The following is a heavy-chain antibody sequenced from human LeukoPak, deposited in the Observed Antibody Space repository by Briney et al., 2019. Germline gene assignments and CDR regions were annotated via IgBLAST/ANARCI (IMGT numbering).Heavy chain of an antibody. CDR3: ARDAEWELLRPAALYYYYGMDV. D-gene: IGHD1-26*01. Sequence: SETLSLTCTVSGDSISTYYWSWVRQPPGKGLEWIGYIYYGGNTNYNPSLKSRVTISVDTSKNQFSLKLSSVTAADTAVYYCARDAEWELLRPAALYYYYGMDVWGQGTTVTVSS. J-gene: IGHJ6*02. CDR2: IYYGGNT. V-gene: IGHV4-59*12. CDR1: GDSISTYY.